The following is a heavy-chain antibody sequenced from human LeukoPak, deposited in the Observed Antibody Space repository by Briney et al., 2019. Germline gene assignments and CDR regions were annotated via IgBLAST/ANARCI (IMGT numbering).Heavy chain of an antibody. J-gene: IGHJ4*02. CDR1: GYSFTSYD. V-gene: IGHV1-8*01. CDR2: MNPSSGNT. D-gene: IGHD3-10*01. Sequence: ASVKVSCKASGYSFTSYDINWVRQATGQGPEWIGWMNPSSGNTGYAQRFQGRVTMTRDTSTSTAYLELSSLRSEDTAVYYCAAHTYFFSSGSFCHWGQGTLVTVSS. CDR3: AAHTYFFSSGSFCH.